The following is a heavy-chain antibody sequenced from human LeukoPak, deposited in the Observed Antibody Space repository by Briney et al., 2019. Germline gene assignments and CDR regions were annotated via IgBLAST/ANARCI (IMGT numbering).Heavy chain of an antibody. J-gene: IGHJ4*02. D-gene: IGHD7-27*01. CDR1: GGTFSSYA. Sequence: ASVKVSCKASGGTFSSYAIGWVRQAPGQGLEWMGWISAYNGNTNYAQKLQGRVTMTTDTSTSTAYMELRSLRSDDTAVYYCARANWGLWDFDYWGQGTLVTVSS. V-gene: IGHV1-18*01. CDR2: ISAYNGNT. CDR3: ARANWGLWDFDY.